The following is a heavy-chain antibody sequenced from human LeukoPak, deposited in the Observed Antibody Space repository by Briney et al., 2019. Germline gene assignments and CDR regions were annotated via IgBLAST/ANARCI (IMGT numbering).Heavy chain of an antibody. CDR2: ISSSSSYI. V-gene: IGHV3-21*01. J-gene: IGHJ6*02. CDR3: ARDLDYDFWSSLRKALRYYYYGMDV. Sequence: GGSLRLSCAASGFTFSSYSMNWVRQAPGKGLEWVSSISSSSSYIYYAGSVKGRFTISRDNAKNSLYLQMNSLRAEDTAVYYCARDLDYDFWSSLRKALRYYYYGMDVWGQGTTVTVSS. CDR1: GFTFSSYS. D-gene: IGHD3-3*01.